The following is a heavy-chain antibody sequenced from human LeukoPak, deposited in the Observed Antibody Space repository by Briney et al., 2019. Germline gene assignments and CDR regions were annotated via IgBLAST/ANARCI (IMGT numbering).Heavy chain of an antibody. CDR3: TTDYVSGNPSWFDP. Sequence: GGALRLSCAASGFTFSNAWMSWVRQAPGKGLEWVGRIKSKTDGGTTDYAAPVKGRFTISRDDSKNTLYLQMNSLKTEDTAVYYCTTDYVSGNPSWFDPWGQGTLVTVSS. V-gene: IGHV3-15*01. D-gene: IGHD1-26*01. J-gene: IGHJ5*02. CDR2: IKSKTDGGTT. CDR1: GFTFSNAW.